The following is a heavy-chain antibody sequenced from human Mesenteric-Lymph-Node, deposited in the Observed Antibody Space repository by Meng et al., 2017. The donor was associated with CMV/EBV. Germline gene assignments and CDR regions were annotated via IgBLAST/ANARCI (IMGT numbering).Heavy chain of an antibody. CDR1: GFSFSSYS. CDR3: ASLYSYHYLRY. D-gene: IGHD3-16*02. CDR2: IYSGGRDT. Sequence: GGSLRLSCAASGFSFSSYSMTWVRQAPGKGLEWVSLIYSGGRDTHYADSVKSRFTVSKDNSQNMVYLQMNSLRAEDTAVYYCASLYSYHYLRYWGQGTLVTVSS. J-gene: IGHJ4*02. V-gene: IGHV3-23*03.